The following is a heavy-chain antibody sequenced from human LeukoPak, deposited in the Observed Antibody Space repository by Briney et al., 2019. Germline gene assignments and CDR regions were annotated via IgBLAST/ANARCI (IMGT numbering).Heavy chain of an antibody. J-gene: IGHJ4*02. V-gene: IGHV3-53*01. CDR3: ARGHYYDTSSSYYFDY. Sequence: HTGGSLRLSCAASGFTVSRNYMTWVRQAPGKGLEWVSVIYSGGATYYADSVKGRFTISRDNSKNTLYLQMNSLRAEDTAVYYCARGHYYDTSSSYYFDYWGQGTLVTVSS. D-gene: IGHD3-22*01. CDR2: IYSGGAT. CDR1: GFTVSRNY.